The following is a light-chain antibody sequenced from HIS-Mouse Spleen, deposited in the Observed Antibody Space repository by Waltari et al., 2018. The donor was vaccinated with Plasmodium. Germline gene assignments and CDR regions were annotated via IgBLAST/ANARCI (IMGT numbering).Light chain of an antibody. J-gene: IGKJ2*01. Sequence: EIVLTQSPGTLSLSPGERATLSCSASQSVSSSYLAGYQQKPGQDPRLLIYGASSRATGIPDRCSGSGSGTDFTRTISRLEPEDFVVYYCQQYGSSPYTFGQGTKLEIK. CDR3: QQYGSSPYT. CDR1: QSVSSSY. V-gene: IGKV3-20*01. CDR2: GAS.